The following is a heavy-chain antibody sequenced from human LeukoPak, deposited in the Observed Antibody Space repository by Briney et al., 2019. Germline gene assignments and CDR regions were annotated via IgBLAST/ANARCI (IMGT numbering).Heavy chain of an antibody. V-gene: IGHV4-59*01. CDR3: ARGQWLPVFDF. J-gene: IGHJ4*02. Sequence: PSETLSLTCSVSGGFNTHYYWSWIRQPPGKGLEWIGYFYHSGSTNYNPSLKSRVTISVDTSKNHFSLKLSSVTAADTAAYYCARGQWLPVFDFWGQGTLVTVSS. CDR1: GGFNTHYY. CDR2: FYHSGST. D-gene: IGHD3-22*01.